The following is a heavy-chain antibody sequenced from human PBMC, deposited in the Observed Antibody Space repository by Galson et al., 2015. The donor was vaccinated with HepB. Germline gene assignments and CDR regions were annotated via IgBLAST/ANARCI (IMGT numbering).Heavy chain of an antibody. J-gene: IGHJ6*02. CDR3: AREDYSNYYSGMDV. V-gene: IGHV6-1*01. CDR2: TYYRSKWYN. Sequence: CAISGDSVSRNSAAWNWMRQSPSRGLEWLGRTYYRSKWYNDYAVSVKSRITINPDTSKNQFSLKLSAVTAADTAVYYCAREDYSNYYSGMDVWGQGTTVTVSS. CDR1: GDSVSRNSAA. D-gene: IGHD4-11*01.